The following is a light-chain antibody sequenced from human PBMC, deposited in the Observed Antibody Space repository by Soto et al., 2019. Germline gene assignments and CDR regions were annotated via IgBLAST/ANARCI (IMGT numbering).Light chain of an antibody. CDR2: EVR. V-gene: IGLV2-14*01. J-gene: IGLJ1*01. CDR3: SSYTSTSTLYV. CDR1: SSDVGEYNY. Sequence: QSALTQPASVSGSLGPSITISCTGTSSDVGEYNYVSWYQQHPGIAPKLMIYEVRNRPSGVSNRFSGSKSGNTASLTISGLQAEDEADYYCSSYTSTSTLYVFGTGTKLTVL.